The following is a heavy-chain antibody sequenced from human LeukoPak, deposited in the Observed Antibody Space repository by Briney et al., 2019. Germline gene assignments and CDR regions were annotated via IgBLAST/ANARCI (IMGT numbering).Heavy chain of an antibody. J-gene: IGHJ4*02. CDR2: INGYGSIT. Sequence: GGSLRLSCAASGFTFETYWMHWVRQAPGKGLEWVSCINGYGSITNYADSVKGRFTISRDNSKNTLYLQMNSLRAEDTAVYYCARWGCSSTSCYRDFDYWGQGTLVTVSS. V-gene: IGHV3-74*01. CDR3: ARWGCSSTSCYRDFDY. CDR1: GFTFETYW. D-gene: IGHD2-2*02.